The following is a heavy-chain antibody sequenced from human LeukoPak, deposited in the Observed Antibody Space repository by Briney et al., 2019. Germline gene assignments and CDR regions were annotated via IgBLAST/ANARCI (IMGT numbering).Heavy chain of an antibody. V-gene: IGHV3-33*01. CDR3: ARRFGDDAFDI. D-gene: IGHD3-10*01. J-gene: IGHJ3*02. Sequence: GGSLRLSCAASGFTFSSYGMHWVRQAPGKGLEWVAVIWYDGSNKYYTDSVKGRFTISRDNSKNTLNLHMNSLRAEDTAVYYCARRFGDDAFDIWGQGTVVTVSS. CDR1: GFTFSSYG. CDR2: IWYDGSNK.